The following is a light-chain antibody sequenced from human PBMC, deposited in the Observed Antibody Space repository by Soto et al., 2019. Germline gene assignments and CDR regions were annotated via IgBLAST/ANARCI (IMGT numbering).Light chain of an antibody. CDR1: QSISTY. CDR3: QHGYSTPLT. V-gene: IGKV1-39*01. Sequence: DIQITQSPSSLSASVRERFTITCRASQSISTYLHWYQQKPGKAPNLLIYAASTLQSGVPSRFSGSGSGTDFTLTISSLQPEDFATYFCQHGYSTPLTFGGGTKVDIK. J-gene: IGKJ4*01. CDR2: AAS.